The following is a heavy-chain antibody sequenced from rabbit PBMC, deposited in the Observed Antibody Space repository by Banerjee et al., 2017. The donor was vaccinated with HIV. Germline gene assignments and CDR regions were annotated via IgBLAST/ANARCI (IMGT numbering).Heavy chain of an antibody. J-gene: IGHJ4*01. CDR1: GFSFSSSYD. V-gene: IGHV1S40*01. CDR2: IYTGSGNT. CDR3: ARDLNGDNSGDL. Sequence: QSLEESGGGLVQPEGSLTLTCTASGFSFSSSYDMCWVRQAPGKGLEWIACIYTGSGNTYYASWAKGRFTISKTSSTTVTLQMTSLTAADTATYFCARDLNGDNSGDLWGPGTLVTV. D-gene: IGHD2-1*01.